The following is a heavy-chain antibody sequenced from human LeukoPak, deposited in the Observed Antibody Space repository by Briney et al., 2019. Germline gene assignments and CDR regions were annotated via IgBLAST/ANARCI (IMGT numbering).Heavy chain of an antibody. CDR1: GFTFSSYG. D-gene: IGHD2-2*01. CDR3: ARGGHCSTTSCSNYDGMDV. J-gene: IGHJ6*02. Sequence: QTGGSLRLSCAASGFTFSSYGMHWVRQAPGKGLEWVAVISYDGSNKYYADSVKGRFTISRDNSKNTLYLQMNSLRAEDTAVYYCARGGHCSTTSCSNYDGMDVWGQGTTFTVSS. V-gene: IGHV3-30*03. CDR2: ISYDGSNK.